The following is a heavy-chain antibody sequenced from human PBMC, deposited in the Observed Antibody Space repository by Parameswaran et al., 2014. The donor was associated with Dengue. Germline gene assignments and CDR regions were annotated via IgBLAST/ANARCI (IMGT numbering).Heavy chain of an antibody. CDR3: ARDHGWSPSGSRGGWFGP. D-gene: IGHD3-10*01. CDR1: GDSVSSNSAA. Sequence: SQTLSLTCAISGDSVSSNSAAWNWIRQSPSRGLEWLGRTYYRSKWLNDYALSVKGRITINPDTSTNQFSLQLNSVTPDDTAVYYCARDHGWSPSGSRGGWFGPWGQGTLVTVSS. J-gene: IGHJ5*02. V-gene: IGHV6-1*01. CDR2: TYYRSKWLN.